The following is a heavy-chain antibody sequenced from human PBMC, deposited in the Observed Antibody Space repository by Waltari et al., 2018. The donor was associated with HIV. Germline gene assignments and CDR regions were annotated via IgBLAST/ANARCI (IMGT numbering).Heavy chain of an antibody. D-gene: IGHD3-10*01. CDR2: INPNSGGT. CDR1: GYTFTGYY. J-gene: IGHJ5*02. V-gene: IGHV1-2*02. CDR3: ARSYYGSGNWFDP. Sequence: QVQLVQSGAEVKKPGASVKVSCKASGYTFTGYYLPWVRQAPGQGLEWRGWINPNSGGTNYAQKFQGRVTMTRDTSISTAYMELSRLRSDDTAVYYCARSYYGSGNWFDPWGQGTLVTVSS.